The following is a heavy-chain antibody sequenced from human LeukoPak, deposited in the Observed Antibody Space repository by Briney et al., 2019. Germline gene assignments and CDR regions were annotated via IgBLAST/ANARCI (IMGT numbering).Heavy chain of an antibody. Sequence: SQTLSLTCTVSGGSISSGSYYWSWIRQPAGKGLEWIGRIYTSGSTNYNPSLKSRVTISVDTSKNQFSLKLNSVTAADTAVYYCARGASFMVRGVIPNGVAFDIWGQGTMVTVSS. J-gene: IGHJ3*02. CDR3: ARGASFMVRGVIPNGVAFDI. D-gene: IGHD3-10*01. CDR2: IYTSGST. CDR1: GGSISSGSYY. V-gene: IGHV4-61*02.